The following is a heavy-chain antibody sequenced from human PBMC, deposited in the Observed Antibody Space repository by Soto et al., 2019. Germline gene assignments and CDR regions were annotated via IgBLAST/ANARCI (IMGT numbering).Heavy chain of an antibody. Sequence: QVQLQESGPGLVKPSQTLSLTCTVSSGSINSGLYYWTWIRQHPEKGLEWIGYIYSRGNTYYTPSLKSRVAIAVTTSKNRFSRGGSFVTAANPAFYYCASARWGSFFVLEYWGQGARVTVSP. CDR3: ASARWGSFFVLEY. V-gene: IGHV4-31*03. CDR1: SGSINSGLYY. CDR2: IYSRGNT. D-gene: IGHD3-16*01. J-gene: IGHJ4*02.